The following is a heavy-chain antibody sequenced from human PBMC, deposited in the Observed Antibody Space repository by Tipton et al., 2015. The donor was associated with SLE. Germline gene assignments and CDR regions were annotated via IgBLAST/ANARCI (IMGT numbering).Heavy chain of an antibody. Sequence: TLSLTCTVSGGPISRYSWNWVRQPAGKGLEWIEYIYYTGGTNYNLSLKSRVTISVDTSKNQFSLKLNSVTAADTAVYYCARRLPVAGQYWYFDLWGRGTLVTVSS. V-gene: IGHV4-59*01. CDR1: GGPISRYS. CDR2: IYYTGGT. J-gene: IGHJ2*01. CDR3: ARRLPVAGQYWYFDL. D-gene: IGHD6-19*01.